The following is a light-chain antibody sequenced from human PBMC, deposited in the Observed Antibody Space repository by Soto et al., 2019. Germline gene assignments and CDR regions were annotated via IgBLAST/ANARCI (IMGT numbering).Light chain of an antibody. CDR1: SSNVGGYSY. CDR2: DVT. Sequence: QSVLTQPRSVSGSPGQSVTISCTGTSSNVGGYSYASWYQQHPGIAPQLIIYDVTKRPSGVPDRFSGSKSGNTASLTISGLQAEDESDYYCCSYAGSYSWVFGGGTKLTVL. V-gene: IGLV2-11*01. CDR3: CSYAGSYSWV. J-gene: IGLJ3*02.